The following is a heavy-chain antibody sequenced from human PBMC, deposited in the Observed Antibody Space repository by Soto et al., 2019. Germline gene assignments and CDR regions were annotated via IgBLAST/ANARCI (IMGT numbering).Heavy chain of an antibody. CDR1: GFTFSNAW. J-gene: IGHJ6*03. Sequence: GGSLRLSCAASGFTFSNAWINWVRQAPGKGLEWVGRIKSKTDGGTTDYAAPVKGRFTISRDDSKNTLYLQMNSLKTEDTAVYYCTTEREIYYYGSGSHATAYYYYYYMDVWGKGTTVTVSS. D-gene: IGHD3-10*01. CDR3: TTEREIYYYGSGSHATAYYYYYYMDV. CDR2: IKSKTDGGTT. V-gene: IGHV3-15*07.